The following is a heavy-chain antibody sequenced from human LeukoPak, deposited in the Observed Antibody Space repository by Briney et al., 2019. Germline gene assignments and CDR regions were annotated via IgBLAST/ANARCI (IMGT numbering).Heavy chain of an antibody. Sequence: PGGSLRLSCAASGLTFSSYAMSWVRQAPGKGLEWVSGISASGDDTYYADSVKGRFTISRDNSKNTLYLQMNSLRAEDTAVYYCAKLPGYYYDTSGYFYFDYWGQGTLVTVSS. V-gene: IGHV3-23*01. CDR2: ISASGDDT. D-gene: IGHD3-22*01. CDR3: AKLPGYYYDTSGYFYFDY. CDR1: GLTFSSYA. J-gene: IGHJ4*02.